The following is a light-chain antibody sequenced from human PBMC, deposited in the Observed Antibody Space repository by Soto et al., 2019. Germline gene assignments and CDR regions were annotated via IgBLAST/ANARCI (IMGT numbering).Light chain of an antibody. CDR1: QSVLYSSNNKNY. CDR2: WAS. Sequence: DIVMTQSPDSLAVSLGERATINCKSSQSVLYSSNNKNYLAWYQQKPGQPPKLLIYWASTRESGVPDRFSGSGSGTDFTLTISSLQAEDVAVYYCQQRSYWPQYTFGQGTKLEI. CDR3: QQRSYWPQYT. V-gene: IGKV4-1*01. J-gene: IGKJ2*01.